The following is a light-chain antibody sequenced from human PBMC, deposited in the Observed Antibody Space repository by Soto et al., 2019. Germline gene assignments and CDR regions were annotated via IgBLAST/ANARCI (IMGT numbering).Light chain of an antibody. J-gene: IGLJ1*01. CDR3: SSYTSRSTLDYV. CDR1: SSDVGGHNY. V-gene: IGLV2-14*01. CDR2: EVS. Sequence: QSALTQPASVSGSPGQSITISCTGTSSDVGGHNYVSWYQQHPGKAPKLMIYEVSNRPSGVSNRFSGSKSGNTASLTISGLQAEDEADYYCSSYTSRSTLDYVFGSGTKVTVL.